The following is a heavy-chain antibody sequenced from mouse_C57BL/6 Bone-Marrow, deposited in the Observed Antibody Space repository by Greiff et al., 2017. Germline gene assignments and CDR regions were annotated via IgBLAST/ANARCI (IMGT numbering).Heavy chain of an antibody. D-gene: IGHD2-13*01. J-gene: IGHJ3*01. V-gene: IGHV1-53*01. CDR2: INPSNGGT. Sequence: QVQLKQPGPELVKPGASVKMSCKASGYTFTSYWMHWVKQRHGQGLEWIGNINPSNGGTSYNEKFKRKATLTVDKSSSTAYMQLSSQTSAASAVYYCAKGVRFAYWGQGTLVTVSA. CDR1: GYTFTSYW. CDR3: AKGVRFAY.